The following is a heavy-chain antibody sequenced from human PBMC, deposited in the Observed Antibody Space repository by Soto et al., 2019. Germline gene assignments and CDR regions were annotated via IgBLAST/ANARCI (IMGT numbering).Heavy chain of an antibody. CDR1: GFSVSRNY. CDR2: VYSGGAT. V-gene: IGHV3-53*02. Sequence: QLVETGGGLIQPGTSLTLSCAASGFSVSRNYMTWVRQAPGKGLEWVSFVYSGGATLYADSVKGLFILSRDDSQNTMYLQMNNLRAEDTAVYYCARVPGRLWGRGTLVTVAS. CDR3: ARVPGRL. D-gene: IGHD3-10*01. J-gene: IGHJ4*02.